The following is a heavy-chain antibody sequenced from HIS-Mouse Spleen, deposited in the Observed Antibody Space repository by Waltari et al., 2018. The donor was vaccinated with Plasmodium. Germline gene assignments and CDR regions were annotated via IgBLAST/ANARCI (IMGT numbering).Heavy chain of an antibody. CDR1: GGSFSGSY. D-gene: IGHD2-15*01. V-gene: IGHV4-34*01. J-gene: IGHJ3*02. CDR3: ARGRLRGYCSGGSCYSDAFDI. Sequence: QVQLQQWGAGLLKPSETLSLTCAVYGGSFSGSYVSWIRQPPGKGLEWIGEINHSGSTNYNPSLKSRVTISVDTSKNQFSLKLSSVTAADTAVYYCARGRLRGYCSGGSCYSDAFDIWGQGTMVTVSS. CDR2: INHSGST.